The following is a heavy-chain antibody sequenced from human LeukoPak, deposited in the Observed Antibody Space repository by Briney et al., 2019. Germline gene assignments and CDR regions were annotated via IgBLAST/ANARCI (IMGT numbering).Heavy chain of an antibody. J-gene: IGHJ6*02. CDR3: ARDKTTVFYYYGMDV. Sequence: GGSLRLSCAASGFTFSDYYMSWVRQARGKGVEWVSYISSSGSTIYDADSVKGRFTISRDNAKNSLYLQMNSLRAEDTAVYYCARDKTTVFYYYGMDVWGQGTTVTVSS. V-gene: IGHV3-11*01. CDR2: ISSSGSTI. D-gene: IGHD4-11*01. CDR1: GFTFSDYY.